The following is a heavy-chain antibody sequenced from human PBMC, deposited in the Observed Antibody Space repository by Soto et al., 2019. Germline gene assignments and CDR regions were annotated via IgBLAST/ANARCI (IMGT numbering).Heavy chain of an antibody. CDR3: VKDMGQAAVGIRYPYGLDV. CDR2: LSSNGIGT. D-gene: IGHD6-13*01. V-gene: IGHV3-64D*06. Sequence: GGSLRLSCSGSGFTVSSFGMHWVRQAPGKGLEHVSTLSSNGIGTYYADSVKGRFTFSRDTSKNTLYLQMSSLRTEDTAVYYCVKDMGQAAVGIRYPYGLDVWGLGTTVTVSS. CDR1: GFTVSSFG. J-gene: IGHJ6*02.